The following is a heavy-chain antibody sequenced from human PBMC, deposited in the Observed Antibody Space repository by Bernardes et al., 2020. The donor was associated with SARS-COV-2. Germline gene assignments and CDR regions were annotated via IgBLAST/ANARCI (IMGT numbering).Heavy chain of an antibody. CDR1: GFTFSSYA. Sequence: GGSLRLSCAASGFTFSSYAMHWVRQAPGKGLEWVAVISYDGSNKYYADSVKGRFTISRDNSKNTLYLQMNSLRAEDTAVYYCARVPEYNWNWGGMDVWGQGTTVTVSS. J-gene: IGHJ6*02. D-gene: IGHD1-7*01. V-gene: IGHV3-30-3*01. CDR2: ISYDGSNK. CDR3: ARVPEYNWNWGGMDV.